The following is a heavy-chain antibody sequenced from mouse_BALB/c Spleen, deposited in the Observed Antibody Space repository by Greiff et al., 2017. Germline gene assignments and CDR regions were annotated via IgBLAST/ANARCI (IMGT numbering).Heavy chain of an antibody. J-gene: IGHJ4*01. V-gene: IGHV1-18*01. CDR1: GYTFTDYN. Sequence: EVQRVESGPELVKPGASVKIPCKASGYTFTDYNMDWVKQSHGKSLEWIGDINPNNGGTIYNQKFKGKATLTVDKSSSTAYMELRSLTSEDTAVYYCARDRYGNYYAMDYWGQGTSVTVSS. CDR2: INPNNGGT. CDR3: ARDRYGNYYAMDY. D-gene: IGHD2-14*01.